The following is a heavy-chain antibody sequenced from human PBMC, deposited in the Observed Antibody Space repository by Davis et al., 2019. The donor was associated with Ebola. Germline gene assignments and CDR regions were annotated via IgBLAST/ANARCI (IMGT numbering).Heavy chain of an antibody. CDR3: ARDTGIRYVSLGY. CDR1: GYTFTDFD. J-gene: IGHJ4*02. Sequence: ASVTVSCKASGYTFTDFDIHWVRQAPGQELEWMGWINAGNGNMRYSQTFQGRVTITRDTSQSTVYMELSSLRSEDTAVYYCARDTGIRYVSLGYWGQGTLVTVSS. CDR2: INAGNGNM. V-gene: IGHV1-3*01. D-gene: IGHD3-9*01.